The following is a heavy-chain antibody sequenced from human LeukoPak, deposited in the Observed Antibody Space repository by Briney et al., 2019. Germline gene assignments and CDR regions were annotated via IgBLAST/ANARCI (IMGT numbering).Heavy chain of an antibody. V-gene: IGHV1-8*03. J-gene: IGHJ4*02. CDR2: MNPNSGNT. CDR1: GYTFTSYD. Sequence: ASVKVSCKASGYTFTSYDINWVRQATGPGLEWMGWMNPNSGNTGYAQKFQGRVTITADKSTSTAYMELSSLRSEDTAVYYCASDNPGYSSSWGDYWGQGTLVTVSS. D-gene: IGHD6-13*01. CDR3: ASDNPGYSSSWGDY.